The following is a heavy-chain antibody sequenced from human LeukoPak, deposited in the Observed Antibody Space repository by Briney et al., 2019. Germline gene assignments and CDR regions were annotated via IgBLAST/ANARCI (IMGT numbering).Heavy chain of an antibody. CDR1: GGSISSSSYY. Sequence: PSETLSLTCTVSGGSISSSSYYWGWIRQPPGKGLEWIGSIYYSGSTYYNPSLKSRVTISVDTSKNQFSLKLSSVTAADTAVYYCARQPEITFGGVIVRSYFDYWGQGTLVTVSS. D-gene: IGHD3-16*02. CDR2: IYYSGST. V-gene: IGHV4-39*01. CDR3: ARQPEITFGGVIVRSYFDY. J-gene: IGHJ4*02.